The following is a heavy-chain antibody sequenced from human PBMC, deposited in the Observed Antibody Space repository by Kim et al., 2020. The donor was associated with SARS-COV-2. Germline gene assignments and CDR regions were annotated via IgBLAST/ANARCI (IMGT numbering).Heavy chain of an antibody. D-gene: IGHD3-10*01. J-gene: IGHJ4*02. V-gene: IGHV4-4*02. Sequence: NYNPSLKSRETISVDKSKNQFSLRPSSVTAADTAVYYCRGYGSGSYYSDYWGQGTLVTVSS. CDR3: RGYGSGSYYSDY.